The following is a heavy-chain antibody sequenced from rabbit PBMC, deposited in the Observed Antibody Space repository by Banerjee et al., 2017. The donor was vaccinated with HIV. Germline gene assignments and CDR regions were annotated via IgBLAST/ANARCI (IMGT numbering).Heavy chain of an antibody. D-gene: IGHD6-1*01. CDR3: ARTYGVVGYVNL. V-gene: IGHV1S45*01. CDR2: IYTDSSGST. Sequence: QEQLEESGGGLVKPEGTLTLTCKASGFSFSSSYWICWVRQAPGKGLEWIACIYTDSSGSTYYASWAKARFTISKTSSTTVTLQMTSLTAADTATYFCARTYGVVGYVNLWGQGTLVTVS. CDR1: GFSFSSSYW. J-gene: IGHJ3*01.